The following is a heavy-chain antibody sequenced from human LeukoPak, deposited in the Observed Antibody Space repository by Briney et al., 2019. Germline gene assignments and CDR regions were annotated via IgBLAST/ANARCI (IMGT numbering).Heavy chain of an antibody. J-gene: IGHJ4*02. D-gene: IGHD3-10*01. CDR2: ISWNSGSI. Sequence: SLRLSCAASGFTFDDYAMHWVWQAPGKGLEWVSGISWNSGSIGYADSVKGRFTISRDNAKNSLYLQMNSLRAEDTALYYCAKDSRTVAWFGELLYGYFDYWGQGTLVTVSS. V-gene: IGHV3-9*01. CDR1: GFTFDDYA. CDR3: AKDSRTVAWFGELLYGYFDY.